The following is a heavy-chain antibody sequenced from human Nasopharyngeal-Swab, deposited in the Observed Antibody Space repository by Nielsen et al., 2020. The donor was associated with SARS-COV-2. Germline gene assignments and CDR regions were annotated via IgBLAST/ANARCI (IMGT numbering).Heavy chain of an antibody. CDR2: ISSSSSYI. CDR1: GFTFSSYS. V-gene: IGHV3-21*01. CDR3: ASTRAAAGPYGMDV. J-gene: IGHJ6*02. Sequence: GGSLRLSCAASGFTFSSYSMNWVRQAPGKGLEWVSSISSSSSYIYYADSVKGRFTISRDNAKNSLYLQMNSLRAEDTAVYYCASTRAAAGPYGMDVWGQGTTVTVSS. D-gene: IGHD6-13*01.